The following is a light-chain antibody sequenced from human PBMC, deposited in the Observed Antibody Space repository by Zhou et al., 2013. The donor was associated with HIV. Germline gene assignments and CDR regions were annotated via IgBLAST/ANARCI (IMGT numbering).Light chain of an antibody. CDR2: KAS. V-gene: IGKV1-5*03. J-gene: IGKJ5*01. Sequence: DIQMTQSPSTLSASVGDRVTITCRASQSISSWLAWYQQKPGKAPKLLIYKASSLESGVPSRFSGSGSGTEFTLTISRLQPEDCATYYCQELNSHPQVTFGQGTRLEIK. CDR3: QELNSHPQVT. CDR1: QSISSW.